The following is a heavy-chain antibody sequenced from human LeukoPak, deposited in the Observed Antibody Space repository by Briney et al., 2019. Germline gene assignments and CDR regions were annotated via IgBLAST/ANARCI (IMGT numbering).Heavy chain of an antibody. CDR2: INWNGGST. CDR3: ARDNGYSYGPSYYFDY. J-gene: IGHJ4*02. CDR1: GFTFDDYG. Sequence: GGSLRLSCAASGFTFDDYGMSWVRQAREKGLEWVSGINWNGGSTGYADSVRGRFTISRDNAKNSLYLQMNSLRAEDTALYYCARDNGYSYGPSYYFDYWGQGTLVTVSS. D-gene: IGHD5-18*01. V-gene: IGHV3-20*04.